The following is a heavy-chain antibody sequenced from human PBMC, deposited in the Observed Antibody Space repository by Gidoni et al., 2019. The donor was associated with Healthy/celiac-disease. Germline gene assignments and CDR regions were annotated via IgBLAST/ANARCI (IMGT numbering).Heavy chain of an antibody. D-gene: IGHD2-2*02. CDR2: ISSSSSYI. V-gene: IGHV3-21*01. CDR3: AREGDIVVVPAAIQGAFDI. CDR1: GFPFSIHS. Sequence: EVQLVEAGGGLVKPGGSLRLSCAASGFPFSIHSLNWVRQAPGKGLGWVSAISSSSSYIYYADSVKGRVTISRDNAKNSLYLQMNSLRAEDTAVYYCAREGDIVVVPAAIQGAFDIWGQGTMVTVSS. J-gene: IGHJ3*02.